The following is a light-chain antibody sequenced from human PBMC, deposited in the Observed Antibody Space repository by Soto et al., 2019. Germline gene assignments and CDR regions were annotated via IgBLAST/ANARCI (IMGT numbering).Light chain of an antibody. Sequence: EIVLTQSPGTLSLSPGERATLSCRASQSVRSSHLAWYQQKPGQAPRLLIYGASSRATGIPDRFSGSGSGTDFTLTISRLEPEDFAVYYCQQYGSSPLTSGGGTKVEIK. J-gene: IGKJ4*01. CDR1: QSVRSSH. V-gene: IGKV3-20*01. CDR2: GAS. CDR3: QQYGSSPLT.